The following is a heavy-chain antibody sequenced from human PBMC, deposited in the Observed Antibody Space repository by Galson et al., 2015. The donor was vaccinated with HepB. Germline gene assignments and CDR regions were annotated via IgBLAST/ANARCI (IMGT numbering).Heavy chain of an antibody. Sequence: QSGAEVKKPGASVNVSCKTSGYTFNKYYVTWVRQAPGQGLELVGWISAYNGATKYAQKVQGRLTMTTDKPTSTAYMELRDLRSDDTAVYYCARGSDSSSTFTDGFYSDFWGQGTLVTVSS. CDR1: GYTFNKYY. J-gene: IGHJ4*02. D-gene: IGHD2-15*01. CDR2: ISAYNGAT. V-gene: IGHV1-18*01. CDR3: ARGSDSSSTFTDGFYSDF.